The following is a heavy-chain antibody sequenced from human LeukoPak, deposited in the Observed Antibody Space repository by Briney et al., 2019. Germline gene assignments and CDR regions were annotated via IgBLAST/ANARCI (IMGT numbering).Heavy chain of an antibody. Sequence: GGSLRLSCAASGFTFSSYWMHWVRQAPGKGLVWVSRINSDGSSTSYADSVKGRFTISRDNAKNTLYLQMNSLRAEDTAVYYCARGGVGLLWFGELLPCDLWGQGTLVTVSS. CDR1: GFTFSSYW. V-gene: IGHV3-74*01. CDR3: ARGGVGLLWFGELLPCDL. J-gene: IGHJ4*02. D-gene: IGHD3-10*01. CDR2: INSDGSST.